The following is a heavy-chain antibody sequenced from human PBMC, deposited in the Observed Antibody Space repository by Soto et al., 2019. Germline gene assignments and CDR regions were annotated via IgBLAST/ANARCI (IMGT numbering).Heavy chain of an antibody. CDR2: INPSGGST. D-gene: IGHD1-26*01. CDR1: GYTFTDYR. V-gene: IGHV1-46*01. Sequence: QVQLVQSGAEVKEPEASVKVSCKASGYTFTDYRMHWVRQAPGQGLEWMGMINPSGGSTSYAQKFQGRVTMTRDTSTSTVCIELSTLRSEDTAVYYCARERGAWGQGTLVTVSS. J-gene: IGHJ4*02. CDR3: ARERGA.